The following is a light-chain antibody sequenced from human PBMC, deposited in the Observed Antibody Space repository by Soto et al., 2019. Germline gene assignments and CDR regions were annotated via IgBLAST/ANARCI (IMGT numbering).Light chain of an antibody. J-gene: IGKJ5*01. V-gene: IGKV3-20*01. Sequence: EIVLTQSPGTLSLSPGERAALSCRASQSISNNYLAWYQQKPGQAPSLLIYGASSRATGIPDRFSGSGSGTAFTLTISRLEPEDFAVYYCQQYGTSPITFGQGTRLEIK. CDR2: GAS. CDR3: QQYGTSPIT. CDR1: QSISNNY.